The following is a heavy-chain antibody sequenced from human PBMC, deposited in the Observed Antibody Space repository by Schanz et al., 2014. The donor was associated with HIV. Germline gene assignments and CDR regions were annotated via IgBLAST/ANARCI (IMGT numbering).Heavy chain of an antibody. CDR3: ARGAAEMATMTPWRY. J-gene: IGHJ4*02. V-gene: IGHV1-18*01. CDR1: GYTFTNYA. Sequence: QVQLVQSGAEVKKPGASVTVSCKASGYTFTNYAINWVRQAPGQGPEWMGWISAYNGNTNYAQKIQGRVTMTTDTSTSTAYMELRSLRSDDTAVYYCARGAAEMATMTPWRYWGQGTLVTVSS. D-gene: IGHD5-12*01. CDR2: ISAYNGNT.